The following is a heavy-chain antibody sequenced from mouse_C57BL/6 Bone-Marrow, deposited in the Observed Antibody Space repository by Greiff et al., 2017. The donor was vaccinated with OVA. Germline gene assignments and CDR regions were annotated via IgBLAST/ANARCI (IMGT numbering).Heavy chain of an antibody. CDR1: GYTFTDYY. D-gene: IGHD3-2*02. J-gene: IGHJ3*01. CDR3: ARKGSSGPFAY. CDR2: INPYNGGT. Sequence: VQLQQSGPVLVKPGASVKMSCKASGYTFTDYYMNWVKQSHGKSLEWIGVINPYNGGTSYNQKFKGKATLTVDKSSSTAYMGLNSLTSEDSAVYYCARKGSSGPFAYWGQGTLVTVSA. V-gene: IGHV1-19*01.